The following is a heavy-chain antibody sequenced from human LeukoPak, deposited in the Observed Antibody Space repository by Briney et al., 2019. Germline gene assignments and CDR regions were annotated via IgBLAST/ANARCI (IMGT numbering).Heavy chain of an antibody. CDR1: GFTFSSYW. J-gene: IGHJ4*02. V-gene: IGHV3-7*01. D-gene: IGHD3-3*01. Sequence: GGSLRLSCAASGFTFSSYWMSWVRQAPGKGLEWVANMKQDGSEKYYVDSVKGRFTISRDNAKNSLYLQMNSLRAEDTAVYYCARDTTIFGVVTTSFDYWGQGTLVTVSS. CDR2: MKQDGSEK. CDR3: ARDTTIFGVVTTSFDY.